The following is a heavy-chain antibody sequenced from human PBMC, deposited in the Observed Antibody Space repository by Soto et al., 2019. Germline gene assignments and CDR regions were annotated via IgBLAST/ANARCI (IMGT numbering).Heavy chain of an antibody. V-gene: IGHV3-33*01. CDR1: GFAFSSHS. CDR3: VRENSGYAPAGYYTYYYGLDV. Sequence: PGESLRLSCAASGFAFSSHSIHWVRQAPGKGQEWVAFIWHDGSNKQYGGSVMSRFTLSRDNSKSTVYLQMNSLRAEDTAVYYCVRENSGYAPAGYYTYYYGLDVWGQGT. CDR2: IWHDGSNK. J-gene: IGHJ6*02. D-gene: IGHD5-12*01.